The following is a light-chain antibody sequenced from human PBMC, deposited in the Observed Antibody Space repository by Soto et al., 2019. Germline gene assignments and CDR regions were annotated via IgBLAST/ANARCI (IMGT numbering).Light chain of an antibody. CDR1: QSISSW. J-gene: IGKJ2*01. CDR3: QHYKSYPYT. V-gene: IGKV1-5*03. CDR2: KAS. Sequence: DIQMTQSPSTLPASVGDRVTITCRASQSISSWLAWYQQKPGKAPKLLIYKASSLESGVPSRFSGSGSGTEFTLTISSLLPDDFATYYCQHYKSYPYTFGQGTKLEIK.